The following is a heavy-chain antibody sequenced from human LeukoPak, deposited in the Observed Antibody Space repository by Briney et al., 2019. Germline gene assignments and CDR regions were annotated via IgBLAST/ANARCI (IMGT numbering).Heavy chain of an antibody. CDR3: ARGRIAVANNWFDP. V-gene: IGHV1-69*05. Sequence: ASVKVSCKASVGTFSSYAISWVRQAPGQGLEWMGGIIPIFGTANYAQKFQGRVTITTDESTSTAYMELSSLRSEDTAVYYCARGRIAVANNWFDPWGQGTLVTVSS. J-gene: IGHJ5*02. D-gene: IGHD6-19*01. CDR1: VGTFSSYA. CDR2: IIPIFGTA.